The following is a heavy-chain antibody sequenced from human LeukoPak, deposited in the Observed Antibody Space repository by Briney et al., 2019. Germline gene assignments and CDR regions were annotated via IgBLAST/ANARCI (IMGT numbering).Heavy chain of an antibody. Sequence: SETLSLTCTVSGGSISSYYWSWIRQPPGKGLEWIGYIYYSGSTNYNPSLKSRVTISVDTSKNQFSLKLSSVTAADTAVYYCARLRPGPYGGRRVIDYWGQGTLVTVSS. CDR3: ARLRPGPYGGRRVIDY. CDR2: IYYSGST. D-gene: IGHD4-23*01. J-gene: IGHJ4*02. V-gene: IGHV4-59*08. CDR1: GGSISSYY.